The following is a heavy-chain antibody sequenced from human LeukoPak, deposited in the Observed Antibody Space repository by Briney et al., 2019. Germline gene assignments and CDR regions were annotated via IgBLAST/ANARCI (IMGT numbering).Heavy chain of an antibody. D-gene: IGHD2-15*01. J-gene: IGHJ4*02. V-gene: IGHV3-15*01. CDR3: TTRRQDGW. CDR2: IKSKSDGGTI. CDR1: GFTFSDAW. Sequence: GGSLRLSCVGSGFTFSDAWMSWVRQAPGKGLEWVGRIKSKSDGGTIDYAAPVKGRFTISRDDSRNTLYLQMNSRKTEDTAVYYCTTRRQDGWWGQGTLVTVS.